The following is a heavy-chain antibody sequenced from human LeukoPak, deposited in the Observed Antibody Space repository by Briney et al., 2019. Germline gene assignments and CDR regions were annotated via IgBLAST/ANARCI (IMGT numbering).Heavy chain of an antibody. D-gene: IGHD6-19*01. Sequence: GASVKVSCKASGGTFSSYAISWVRQAPGQGLEWMGRIIPILGIANYAQKFQGRVTITADKSTSTAYMELSSLRSEDTAVYYCARDRVAGTWLFDPWGQGTLVTVSS. CDR2: IIPILGIA. J-gene: IGHJ5*02. CDR1: GGTFSSYA. V-gene: IGHV1-69*04. CDR3: ARDRVAGTWLFDP.